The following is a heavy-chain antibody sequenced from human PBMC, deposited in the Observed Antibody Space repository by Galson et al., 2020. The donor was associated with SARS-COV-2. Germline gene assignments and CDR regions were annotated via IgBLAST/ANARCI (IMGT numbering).Heavy chain of an antibody. D-gene: IGHD1-7*01. J-gene: IGHJ5*02. CDR1: GIIFSNYA. Sequence: GESLKISCAASGIIFSNYAMSWVRQAPGKGLECVSVISGSGDSTKYADSVRGRFTISRDNSKKMLFLQMTSLRAEDTAVYYCVRGGSWNFDSWFDPWGQGTLVAV. CDR2: ISGSGDST. V-gene: IGHV3-23*01. CDR3: VRGGSWNFDSWFDP.